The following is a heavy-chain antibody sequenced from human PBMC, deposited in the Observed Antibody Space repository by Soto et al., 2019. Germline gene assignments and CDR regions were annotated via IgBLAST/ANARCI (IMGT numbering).Heavy chain of an antibody. CDR2: ISHSGST. V-gene: IGHV4-4*02. CDR1: GGSISSSNW. Sequence: QVQLQESGPGLVKPSGTLSLTCAVSGGSISSSNWWSWVRQPPGKGLEWIGEISHSGSTNYNPSLKSRVLVSVDKSENQFSLKLSSVTAADTAVYYCARVSGSYYYGMDVWGQGTTVTVSS. J-gene: IGHJ6*02. D-gene: IGHD1-26*01. CDR3: ARVSGSYYYGMDV.